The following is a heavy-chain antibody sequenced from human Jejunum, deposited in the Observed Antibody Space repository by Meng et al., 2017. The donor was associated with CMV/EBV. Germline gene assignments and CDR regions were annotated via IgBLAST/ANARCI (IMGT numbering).Heavy chain of an antibody. J-gene: IGHJ4*02. D-gene: IGHD7-27*01. CDR1: GLTFNNYW. V-gene: IGHV3-7*01. CDR2: INQDGSQG. Sequence: GLTFNNYWMNWVRQTPGKGLEWVANINQDGSQGYYLDSVKGRFSISRDNAKNSLFLQMNGLRADDTALYYCARDPPGDGGVTSDYWGQGILVTVSS. CDR3: ARDPPGDGGVTSDY.